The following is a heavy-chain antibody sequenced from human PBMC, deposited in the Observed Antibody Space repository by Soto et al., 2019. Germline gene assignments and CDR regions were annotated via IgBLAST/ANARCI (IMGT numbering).Heavy chain of an antibody. CDR1: GFSFSISP. CDR2: ISYDGTNK. Sequence: VQLVEYGGGVVQPGRSLRLSCAASGFSFSISPMHWVRQAPGKGPEWVALISYDGTNKFYADSVKGRFTISRDNSKSTLYLQVDSLSPEDAAVYYCARDPKTSGGQHWAFNYFDSWGQGTLVTVSS. V-gene: IGHV3-30-3*01. D-gene: IGHD7-27*01. CDR3: ARDPKTSGGQHWAFNYFDS. J-gene: IGHJ4*02.